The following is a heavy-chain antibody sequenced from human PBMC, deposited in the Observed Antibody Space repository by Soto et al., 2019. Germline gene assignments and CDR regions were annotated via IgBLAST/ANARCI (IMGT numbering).Heavy chain of an antibody. D-gene: IGHD6-19*01. CDR1: GYTFTSYD. V-gene: IGHV1-8*01. Sequence: ASVKVSCKASGYTFTSYDINWVRQATGQGLEWMGWMNPNSGNTGYAQKFQGRVTMTRNTSISTAYMELSSLRSEDTAVYYCARGPYIAVAGTPLRYGMDVWGQGTTVTVSS. J-gene: IGHJ6*02. CDR2: MNPNSGNT. CDR3: ARGPYIAVAGTPLRYGMDV.